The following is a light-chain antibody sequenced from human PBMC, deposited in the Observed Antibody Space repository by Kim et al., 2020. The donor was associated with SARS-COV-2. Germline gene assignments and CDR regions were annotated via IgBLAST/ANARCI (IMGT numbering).Light chain of an antibody. CDR2: EVS. V-gene: IGLV2-18*02. Sequence: QSALTQPPSVSGSPGQSVTISCTGTSSDVGSYNRVSWYQQPPGTAPKLMIYEVSNRPSGVPDRFSGSKSGNTASLTISGLQAEDEADYYCYSFTSSTTWVFCGGTKLTVL. CDR3: YSFTSSTTWV. CDR1: SSDVGSYNR. J-gene: IGLJ3*02.